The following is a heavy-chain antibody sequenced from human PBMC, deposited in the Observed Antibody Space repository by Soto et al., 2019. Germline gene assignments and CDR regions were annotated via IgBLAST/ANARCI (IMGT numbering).Heavy chain of an antibody. D-gene: IGHD6-6*01. CDR1: GGSISSGGYY. V-gene: IGHV4-31*03. CDR3: ARATPVPTSFDY. J-gene: IGHJ4*02. Sequence: PSETLSLTCTVSGGSISSGGYYGSWIRQHPGKGLEWIGYIYYSGSTYYNPSLKSRVTISVDTSKNQFSLKLSSVTAADTAVYYCARATPVPTSFDYWGQGTLVTVPS. CDR2: IYYSGST.